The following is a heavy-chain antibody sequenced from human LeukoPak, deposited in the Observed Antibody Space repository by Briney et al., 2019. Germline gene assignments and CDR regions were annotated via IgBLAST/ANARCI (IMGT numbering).Heavy chain of an antibody. D-gene: IGHD3-10*01. CDR3: ARGYGSGSYNNFNK. Sequence: SETLSLTCTVSGGSINNYYWSWIRQPPGKGLEWIGDIYYSGSTNYNPSLKSRLTISVDTSRNQFSLKLSSVTAADTAVYYCARGYGSGSYNNFNKWGQGLLVAVSS. V-gene: IGHV4-59*01. CDR2: IYYSGST. CDR1: GGSINNYY. J-gene: IGHJ4*02.